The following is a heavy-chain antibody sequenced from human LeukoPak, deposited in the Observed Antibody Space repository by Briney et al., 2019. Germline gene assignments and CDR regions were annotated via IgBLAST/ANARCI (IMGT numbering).Heavy chain of an antibody. D-gene: IGHD3-16*01. Sequence: SETLSLTCAVYGGSFSGYYWSWIRQPPGKGLEWIGEINHSGSTNYNPSLKSRVTISVDTSKNQFSLKLSSVTAADTAVYYCARGGDYYGMDVRGQGTTVTVSS. J-gene: IGHJ6*02. CDR3: ARGGDYYGMDV. V-gene: IGHV4-34*01. CDR2: INHSGST. CDR1: GGSFSGYY.